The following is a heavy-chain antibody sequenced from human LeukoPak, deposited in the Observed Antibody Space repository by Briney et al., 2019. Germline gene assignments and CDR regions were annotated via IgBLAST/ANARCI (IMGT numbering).Heavy chain of an antibody. J-gene: IGHJ6*03. Sequence: SQTLSLTCAISGDSVSSNSAAWNWIRQSPSRGLEWLGRTYYRSKWYNDYAVSVKSRITINPDTSKNQFSLQLNSVTPEDTAVYYCARAGKAAAGVFDYYYYYMDVWGKGTTVTISS. CDR1: GDSVSSNSAA. CDR2: TYYRSKWYN. V-gene: IGHV6-1*01. CDR3: ARAGKAAAGVFDYYYYYMDV. D-gene: IGHD6-13*01.